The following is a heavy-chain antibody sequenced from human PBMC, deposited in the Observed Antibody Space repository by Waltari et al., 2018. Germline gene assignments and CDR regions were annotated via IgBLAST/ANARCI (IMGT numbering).Heavy chain of an antibody. CDR3: AKEDVVVVAATPGYYYYYYMDV. CDR2: ISGSGGST. J-gene: IGHJ6*03. CDR1: GFTFSSYA. V-gene: IGHV3-23*01. Sequence: EVQLLESGGGLVQPGGSLRLSCAASGFTFSSYAMSWVRQAPGTGLEWVSAISGSGGSTYYADSVKGRFTISRDNSKNTLYLQMNSLRAEDTAVYYCAKEDVVVVAATPGYYYYYYMDVWGKGTTVTVSS. D-gene: IGHD2-15*01.